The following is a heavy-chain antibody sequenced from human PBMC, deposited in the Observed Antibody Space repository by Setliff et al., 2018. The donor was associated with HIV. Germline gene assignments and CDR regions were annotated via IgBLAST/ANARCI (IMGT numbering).Heavy chain of an antibody. J-gene: IGHJ4*02. CDR1: GGSISSSSDY. V-gene: IGHV4-39*02. CDR2: IYYSGST. Sequence: SETLSLTCTVSGGSISSSSDYWGWIRQPPGKGLEWIGYIYYSGSTYYNPSLKSRITISVDTSKNQFSLKLSSVTAAHTAVYYCAREYCSAGSFYSGRWCQGILVTSPQ. D-gene: IGHD2-15*01. CDR3: AREYCSAGSFYSGR.